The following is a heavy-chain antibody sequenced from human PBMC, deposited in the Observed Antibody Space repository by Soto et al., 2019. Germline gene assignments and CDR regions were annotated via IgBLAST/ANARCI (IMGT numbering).Heavy chain of an antibody. V-gene: IGHV4-31*03. CDR2: VYFSGTI. J-gene: IGHJ4*02. Sequence: QVQLQESGPGLMKPSHTLYLTCTISGASMSGGGSYCSWIRQHPGKGLEGIGYVYFSGTIYNNPSLKSRVFFTVCTSNNQFSHKLSSLTAAGTAVYFRARGGGMLDSWGQGTLVTVSS. CDR3: ARGGGMLDS. D-gene: IGHD2-15*01. CDR1: GASMSGGGSY.